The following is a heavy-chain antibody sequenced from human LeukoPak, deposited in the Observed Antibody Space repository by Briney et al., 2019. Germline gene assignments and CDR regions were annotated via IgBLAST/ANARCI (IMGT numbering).Heavy chain of an antibody. J-gene: IGHJ4*02. Sequence: GSLRLSCAASGFTFSSYAMSWVRQPPGKGLEWIGEINHSGSTNYNPSLKSRVTISVDTSKNQFSLKLSSVTAADTAVYYCARGLFYSKIFDYWGQGTLVTVSS. CDR3: ARGLFYSKIFDY. CDR1: GFTFSSYA. CDR2: INHSGST. V-gene: IGHV4-34*01. D-gene: IGHD4-11*01.